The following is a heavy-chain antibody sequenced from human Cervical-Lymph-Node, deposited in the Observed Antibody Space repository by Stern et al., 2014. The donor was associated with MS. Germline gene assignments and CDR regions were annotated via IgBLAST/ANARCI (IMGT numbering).Heavy chain of an antibody. CDR1: GYTFTNYY. D-gene: IGHD6-19*01. CDR2: LNPSGGST. CDR3: AREVAGHRLGMMDV. J-gene: IGHJ6*02. V-gene: IGHV1-46*01. Sequence: QVQLVQSGAEVKKPGASVKVSCKASGYTFTNYYMHWVRQAPGHGPERMGILNPSGGSTSHAQKFQGRVTMTRDTSTSTVYMELSSLRSEDTAVYYCAREVAGHRLGMMDVWGQGTTVTVSS.